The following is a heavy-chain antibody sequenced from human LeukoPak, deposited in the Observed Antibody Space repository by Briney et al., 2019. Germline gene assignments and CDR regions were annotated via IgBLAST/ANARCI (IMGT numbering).Heavy chain of an antibody. CDR1: GFTFSSYA. CDR3: SKPRDRCPTLWFRGSALDY. V-gene: IGHV3-23*01. J-gene: IGHJ4*02. D-gene: IGHD3-10*01. Sequence: PGGSLRLSCAASGFTFSSYAMSWVRQAPGKGLEWVSAISGSGGSTYYADSVKGRFTISRDNTKNTLYLQMNSLRAEDTAVYYASKPRDRCPTLWFRGSALDYWGQGTLLTVSS. CDR2: ISGSGGST.